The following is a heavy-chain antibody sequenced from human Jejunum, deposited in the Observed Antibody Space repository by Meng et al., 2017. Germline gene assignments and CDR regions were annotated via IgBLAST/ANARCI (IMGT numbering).Heavy chain of an antibody. J-gene: IGHJ4*02. V-gene: IGHV3-33*01. D-gene: IGHD2-15*01. CDR3: ARVEGYCSGSRCYYADY. CDR1: GFTFSSYG. Sequence: GESLKISCAASGFTFSSYGMQWVRRAPGKGLEWVAVIWADGINKFYADSVKGRFAISRDNANYTLYLQMNSLTAEDTAVYYCARVEGYCSGSRCYYADYWGQGTRVTVSS. CDR2: IWADGINK.